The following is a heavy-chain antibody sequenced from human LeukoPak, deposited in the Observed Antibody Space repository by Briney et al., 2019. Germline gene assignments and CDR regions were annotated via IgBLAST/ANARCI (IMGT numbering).Heavy chain of an antibody. CDR3: AKTSAGIRGGYFDY. V-gene: IGHV3-23*01. D-gene: IGHD3-10*01. CDR1: GFTFSSYA. J-gene: IGHJ4*02. Sequence: GGSLRLSCAASGFTFSSYAMSWVRQAPGKGLEWVSLINDSGGNTYYAVSVKGRFTISRDNSKNTLFLQMSSLRAEDTAVYYCAKTSAGIRGGYFDYWGQGTLVTVSS. CDR2: INDSGGNT.